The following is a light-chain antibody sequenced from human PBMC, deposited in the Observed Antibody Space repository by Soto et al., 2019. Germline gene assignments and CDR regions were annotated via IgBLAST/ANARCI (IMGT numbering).Light chain of an antibody. Sequence: DIQLTQSPSFLSASVGDRVTITCRASQGISSYLAWYQQKPGKAPKLLIYAASTLQSGVPSRFSGSGSGTEFTLTISSLQPDDFATYYCQHCDTSWPFGQGTKVDIK. V-gene: IGKV1-9*01. CDR2: AAS. J-gene: IGKJ1*01. CDR1: QGISSY. CDR3: QHCDTSWP.